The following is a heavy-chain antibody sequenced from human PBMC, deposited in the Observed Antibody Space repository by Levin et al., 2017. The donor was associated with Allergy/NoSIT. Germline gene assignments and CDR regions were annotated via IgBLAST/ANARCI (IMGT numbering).Heavy chain of an antibody. CDR1: GFTFSNYG. D-gene: IGHD3-16*01. J-gene: IGHJ4*02. Sequence: GGSLRLSCVGSGFTFSNYGMHWVRQAPGKGLEWVADFWANGISIYYADSVEGRFTISRDNSKNTVYLQMNSLRVEDTAVYYCARDLSYGSLFDYRGQGTLVTVSS. V-gene: IGHV3-33*01. CDR3: ARDLSYGSLFDY. CDR2: FWANGISI.